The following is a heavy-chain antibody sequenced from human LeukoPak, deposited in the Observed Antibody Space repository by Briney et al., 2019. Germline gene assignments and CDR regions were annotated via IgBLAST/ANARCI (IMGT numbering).Heavy chain of an antibody. CDR1: GFTFSNYD. V-gene: IGHV3-13*01. D-gene: IGHD3-22*01. Sequence: PGGALTHSCAATGFTFSNYDMHGVRQAPGKGLDRVSPICTAGDTYYPGSVKGRFTISTENAKPLLYLQMNSMRAGDTAVYYCARAFPFGYYDSSGYYYGGFYYYGMDVWGQGTTVTVSS. J-gene: IGHJ6*02. CDR2: ICTAGDT. CDR3: ARAFPFGYYDSSGYYYGGFYYYGMDV.